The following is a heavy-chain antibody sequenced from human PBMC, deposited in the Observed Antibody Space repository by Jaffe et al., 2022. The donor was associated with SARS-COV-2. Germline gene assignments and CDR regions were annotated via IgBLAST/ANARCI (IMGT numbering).Heavy chain of an antibody. J-gene: IGHJ6*03. Sequence: EVQLVESGGGLVQPGRSLRLSCAASGFTFDNSAMHWVRQAPGKGLEWVSGISWNSGSIDYADSVKGRFTISRDNAKNSLYLQMNSLRAEDTALYYCAKGGDYYGVNFYYMDVWGKGTTVTVSS. CDR3: AKGGDYYGVNFYYMDV. CDR2: ISWNSGSI. D-gene: IGHD3-22*01. CDR1: GFTFDNSA. V-gene: IGHV3-9*01.